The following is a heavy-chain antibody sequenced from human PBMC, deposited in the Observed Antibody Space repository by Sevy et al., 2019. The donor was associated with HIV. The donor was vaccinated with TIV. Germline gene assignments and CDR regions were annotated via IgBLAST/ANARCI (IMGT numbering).Heavy chain of an antibody. D-gene: IGHD1-26*01. CDR3: AREEWELLEGAFDI. J-gene: IGHJ3*02. V-gene: IGHV3-53*01. Sequence: GESLKISCAASGFTVSSNYMSWARQAPGKGLEWVSVIYSGGSTYYADSVKGRFTISRDNSKNTLYLQMNSLRAEDTAVYYCAREEWELLEGAFDIWGQGTMVTVSS. CDR1: GFTVSSNY. CDR2: IYSGGST.